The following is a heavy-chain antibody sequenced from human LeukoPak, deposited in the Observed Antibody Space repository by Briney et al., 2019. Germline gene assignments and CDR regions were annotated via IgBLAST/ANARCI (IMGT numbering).Heavy chain of an antibody. CDR3: AVGITILGVAASLDS. J-gene: IGHJ4*02. CDR2: IDHRGTA. Sequence: PSETLSLTCAVYGASYNAYYWSWIRQPPGKGLEWIGDIDHRGTATYNPSLKSRLTISADASKNQFSLKLNSVTGADTAVYYCAVGITILGVAASLDSWGQGNLVIVSS. V-gene: IGHV4-34*01. CDR1: GASYNAYY. D-gene: IGHD3-3*01.